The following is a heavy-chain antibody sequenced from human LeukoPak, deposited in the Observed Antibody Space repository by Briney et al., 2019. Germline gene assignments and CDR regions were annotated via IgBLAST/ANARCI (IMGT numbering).Heavy chain of an antibody. D-gene: IGHD3-9*01. J-gene: IGHJ6*02. CDR3: ARTYYDILTGYYYGMDV. Sequence: PSETLSLTCTVSGGSISSGDYSWSWIRQPPGKGLEWIGYIYYSGSTYYNPSLKSRVTISVDTSKNQFSLKLSSVTAADTAVYYCARTYYDILTGYYYGMDVWGQGTTVTVSS. CDR1: GGSISSGDYS. CDR2: IYYSGST. V-gene: IGHV4-30-4*01.